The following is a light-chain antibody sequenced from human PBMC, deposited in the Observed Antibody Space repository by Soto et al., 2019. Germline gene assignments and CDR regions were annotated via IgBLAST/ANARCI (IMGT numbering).Light chain of an antibody. CDR1: VLAKKY. Sequence: SYELTQPSSVSVSPGQTARITCSGDVLAKKYARWFQQKPGQAPVVVIYKDSERPSGIPERFSGFSSGNTVTLTISGAQVEDEADYYCYSAADNNPHEVFGGGTKLTVL. CDR3: YSAADNNPHEV. J-gene: IGLJ2*01. CDR2: KDS. V-gene: IGLV3-27*01.